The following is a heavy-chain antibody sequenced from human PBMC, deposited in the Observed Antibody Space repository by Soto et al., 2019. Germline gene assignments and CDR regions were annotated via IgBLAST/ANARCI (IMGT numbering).Heavy chain of an antibody. CDR1: VFTFSSYA. CDR3: AKDGRDCSGGSCLYYYYYGMDV. V-gene: IGHV3-23*01. Sequence: GGSLRLSCAASVFTFSSYAMRWVRQSPGKGLEWVSAISGSGGSTYYADSVKGRFTISRDNSKNTLYLQMNSLRDEDTAVYYCAKDGRDCSGGSCLYYYYYGMDVWGQGTTVTVSS. J-gene: IGHJ6*02. CDR2: ISGSGGST. D-gene: IGHD2-15*01.